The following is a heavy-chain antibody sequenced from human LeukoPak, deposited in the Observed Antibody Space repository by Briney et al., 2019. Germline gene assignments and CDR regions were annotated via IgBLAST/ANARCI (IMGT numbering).Heavy chain of an antibody. V-gene: IGHV4-59*01. D-gene: IGHD3-10*01. Sequence: SETLFLTCTVSGGSISSYYWSWIRQPPGKGLEWIGYIYYSGSTNYNPSLKSRVTISVDTFKNQFSLKLSSVTAADTAVYYCARDRVLWFGEPFDPWGQGTLVTVSS. CDR3: ARDRVLWFGEPFDP. J-gene: IGHJ5*02. CDR2: IYYSGST. CDR1: GGSISSYY.